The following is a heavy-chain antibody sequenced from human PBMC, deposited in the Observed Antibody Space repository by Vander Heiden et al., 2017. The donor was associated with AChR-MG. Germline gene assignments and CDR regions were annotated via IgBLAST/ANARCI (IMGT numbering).Heavy chain of an antibody. CDR1: GFTFSSYA. V-gene: IGHV3-23*01. CDR2: ISGSGGST. Sequence: EVQLLESGGGLVQLGGSLRLSCGASGFTFSSYAMGWVRQAPGKGLEWVSAISGSGGSTYYADSVKGRFTISRDNSKNTLYLQMNSLRAEDTAVYYCAKDAYDFWSGYYTGNYFDYWGQGTLVTVSS. CDR3: AKDAYDFWSGYYTGNYFDY. J-gene: IGHJ4*02. D-gene: IGHD3-3*01.